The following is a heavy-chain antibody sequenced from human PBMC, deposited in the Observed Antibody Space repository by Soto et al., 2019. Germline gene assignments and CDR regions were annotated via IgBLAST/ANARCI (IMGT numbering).Heavy chain of an antibody. J-gene: IGHJ6*04. V-gene: IGHV1-2*02. CDR3: ARQTVTNSDDGMDV. CDR2: INPNSGGT. D-gene: IGHD4-17*01. CDR1: GYTFTGYY. Sequence: QVQLLQSGAEVKKPGASVKVSCKASGYTFTGYYMHWVRQAPGQGLEWMGWINPNSGGTNYAQKFQGRVTMTRDMAISTAYMELSRLISDDTAVYYCARQTVTNSDDGMDVWGKGTTVTVSS.